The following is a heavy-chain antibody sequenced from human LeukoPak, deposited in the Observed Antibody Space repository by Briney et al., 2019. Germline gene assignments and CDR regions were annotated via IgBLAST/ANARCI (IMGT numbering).Heavy chain of an antibody. V-gene: IGHV3-23*01. CDR3: AKGGYSSSFSYGPPFYYYYYGMDV. Sequence: GGSLRLSCAASGFTFSSYAMSWVRQAPGKGLEWVSAISGSGGSTYYADSVKGRFTISKDNSKNTLYLQMNSLRAEDTAVYYCAKGGYSSSFSYGPPFYYYYYGMDVWGQGTTVTVSS. CDR1: GFTFSSYA. CDR2: ISGSGGST. J-gene: IGHJ6*02. D-gene: IGHD6-13*01.